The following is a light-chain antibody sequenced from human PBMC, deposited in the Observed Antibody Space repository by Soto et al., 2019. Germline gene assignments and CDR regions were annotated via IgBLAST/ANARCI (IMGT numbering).Light chain of an antibody. Sequence: DIQMTQSPSSVSASVADRVTITCRASQGIGSWLGWYQQKPGKAPKLLIYAAASLQSGVPSRFSATFSGTEFTLTISSLQPEDLATYFCQQANSFPLTFGPGTKVDLK. V-gene: IGKV1-12*01. CDR1: QGIGSW. CDR3: QQANSFPLT. CDR2: AAA. J-gene: IGKJ3*01.